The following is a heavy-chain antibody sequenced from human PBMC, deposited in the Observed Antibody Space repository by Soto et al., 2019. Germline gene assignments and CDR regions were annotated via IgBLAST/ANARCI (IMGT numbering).Heavy chain of an antibody. D-gene: IGHD2-15*01. CDR3: ARGSVVVVAAHQFLSRFDP. V-gene: IGHV1-69*13. CDR2: IIPIFGTA. J-gene: IGHJ5*02. CDR1: GGTFSSYA. Sequence: ASVKVSCKASGGTFSSYAISWVRQAPGQGLEWMGGIIPIFGTANYAQKFQGRVTITADESTSTAYMELSSLRSEDTAVYYCARGSVVVVAAHQFLSRFDPWGQGTLVTVSS.